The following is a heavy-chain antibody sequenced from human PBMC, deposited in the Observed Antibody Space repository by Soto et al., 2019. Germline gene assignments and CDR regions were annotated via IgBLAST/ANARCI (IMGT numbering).Heavy chain of an antibody. V-gene: IGHV1-69*13. Sequence: GASVKVSCKASGGTFSSYAISWVRQAPGQGLEWMGGIIPIFGTANYAQKFQGRVTITADESTSTAYMELSSLRSEDTAVYYCARDINYSVDSSSWYYAAFDYWGQGTLVTVSS. CDR1: GGTFSSYA. CDR3: ARDINYSVDSSSWYYAAFDY. J-gene: IGHJ4*02. CDR2: IIPIFGTA. D-gene: IGHD6-13*01.